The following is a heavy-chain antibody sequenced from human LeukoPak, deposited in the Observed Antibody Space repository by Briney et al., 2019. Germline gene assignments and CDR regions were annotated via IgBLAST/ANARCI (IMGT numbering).Heavy chain of an antibody. D-gene: IGHD6-6*01. J-gene: IGHJ4*02. Sequence: GASVKVSCKASGYTFTSYAISWVRQAPGQGLEWMGGIIPIFGTANYAQKFQGRATITADESTSTAYMELSSLRSEDTAVYYCARRTNEYSSSSAIRHWGQGTLVTVSS. CDR3: ARRTNEYSSSSAIRH. CDR1: GYTFTSYA. V-gene: IGHV1-69*13. CDR2: IIPIFGTA.